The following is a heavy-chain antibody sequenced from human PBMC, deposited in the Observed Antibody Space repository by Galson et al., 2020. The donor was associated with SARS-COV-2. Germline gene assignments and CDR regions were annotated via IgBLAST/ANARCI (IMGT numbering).Heavy chain of an antibody. CDR3: ASSDCSSTSSYYGGMDV. J-gene: IGHJ6*02. V-gene: IGHV3-30*03. CDR1: GFTFSSYG. D-gene: IGHD2-2*01. Sequence: TGGSLRLSCAASGFTFSSYGMHWVRQAPGKGLEWVAVISYDGSNKYYADSVKGRFTISRDNAKNTLYLQMNSLRAEDTAVYYCASSDCSSTSSYYGGMDVWGQGTTVTVSS. CDR2: ISYDGSNK.